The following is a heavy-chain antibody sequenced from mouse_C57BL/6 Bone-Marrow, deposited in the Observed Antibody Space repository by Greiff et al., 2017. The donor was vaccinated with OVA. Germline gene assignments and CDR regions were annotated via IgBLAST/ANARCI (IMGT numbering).Heavy chain of an antibody. V-gene: IGHV5-17*01. CDR3: ARRRVLWFAY. J-gene: IGHJ3*01. CDR1: GFTFSDYG. Sequence: EVKVVESGGGLVKPGGSLKLSCAASGFTFSDYGMHWVRQAPEKGLEWVAYISSGSSTIYYADTVKGRFPISRDNAKNTLFLQMTSLRSEDTAMYYCARRRVLWFAYWGQGTLVTVSA. CDR2: ISSGSSTI. D-gene: IGHD2-14*01.